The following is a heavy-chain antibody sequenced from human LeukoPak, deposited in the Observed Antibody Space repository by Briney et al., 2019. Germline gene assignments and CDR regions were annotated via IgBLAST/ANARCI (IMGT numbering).Heavy chain of an antibody. D-gene: IGHD5-12*01. CDR2: IYYGGST. CDR1: GGSISSYY. V-gene: IGHV4-59*01. CDR3: ARGHYSGYDY. J-gene: IGHJ4*02. Sequence: SETLSLTCTVSGGSISSYYWSWIRQPPGKGLEWIGYIYYGGSTNYNPSLKSRVTISVDTSKNQFSLKLSSVTAADTAVYYCARGHYSGYDYWGQGTLVTVSS.